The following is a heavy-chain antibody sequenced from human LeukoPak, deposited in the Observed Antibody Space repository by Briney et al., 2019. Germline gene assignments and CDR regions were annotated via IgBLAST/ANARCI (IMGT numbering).Heavy chain of an antibody. V-gene: IGHV1-69*05. D-gene: IGHD5-24*01. CDR3: AREEGEMATVYFDY. J-gene: IGHJ4*02. CDR1: GGTFSSYA. Sequence: SVKVSCKASGGTFSSYAFSWVRQAPGQGLEWMGRIIPIFGTANYAQKFQGRVTITTDESTSTAYMELSSLRSEDTAVYYCAREEGEMATVYFDYWGQGTLVTVSS. CDR2: IIPIFGTA.